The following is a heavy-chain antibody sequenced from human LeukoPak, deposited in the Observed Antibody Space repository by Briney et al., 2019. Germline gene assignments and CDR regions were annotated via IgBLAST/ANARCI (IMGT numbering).Heavy chain of an antibody. V-gene: IGHV3-7*01. J-gene: IGHJ4*02. CDR3: ARVCYDYVWGSYRYTGGYFDY. CDR2: IKQDGSEK. Sequence: PGGSLRLSCAASGFTFSSYWMSWVRQAPGTGLEWVANIKQDGSEKYYVDSVKGRFTISRDNAKNSLYLQMNSLRAEDTAVYYCARVCYDYVWGSYRYTGGYFDYWGQGTLVTVSS. CDR1: GFTFSSYW. D-gene: IGHD3-16*02.